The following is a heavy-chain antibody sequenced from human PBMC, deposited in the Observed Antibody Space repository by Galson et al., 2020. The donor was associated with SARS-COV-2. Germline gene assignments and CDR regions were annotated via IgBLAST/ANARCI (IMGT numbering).Heavy chain of an antibody. Sequence: GGSLRLSCSASGFIFSDYAMHWVRQAPGKGLDYVSAISSNGGTSFYADSVNGRFTMSRDNSKNMFYLQMTALRLEDTAFYYCLSYSSTRQNHWGQGTLVTVSS. D-gene: IGHD2-2*01. CDR2: ISSNGGTS. V-gene: IGHV3-64D*06. CDR3: LSYSSTRQNH. J-gene: IGHJ5*02. CDR1: GFIFSDYA.